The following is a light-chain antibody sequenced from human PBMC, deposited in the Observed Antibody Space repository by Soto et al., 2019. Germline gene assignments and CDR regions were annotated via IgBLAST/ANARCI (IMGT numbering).Light chain of an antibody. CDR1: QSVSGN. CDR3: HQYNNWPPLT. V-gene: IGKV3-15*01. CDR2: GAS. J-gene: IGKJ4*01. Sequence: EIVMTQSPATLSVSPGERATLSCRASQSVSGNLAWYQQKPGQAPRLLIYGASTRATGIPARFSGSGSGTEFTLTIRSLQSEDFAVYYCHQYNNWPPLTFGGGTKVEIK.